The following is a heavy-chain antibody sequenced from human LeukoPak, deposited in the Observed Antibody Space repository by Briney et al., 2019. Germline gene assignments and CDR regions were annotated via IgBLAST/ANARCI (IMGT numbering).Heavy chain of an antibody. CDR1: GGSISSSSYY. V-gene: IGHV4-39*07. J-gene: IGHJ6*02. CDR2: IYYSGST. Sequence: HSETLSLTCTVSGGSISSSSYYWGWIRQPPGKGLEWIGSIYYSGSTYYNPSLKSRVTISVDTSKNQFSLRLSSVTAADTAVYYCARRRGWLQSGNYYYGMDVWGQGTTVTVSS. D-gene: IGHD5-24*01. CDR3: ARRRGWLQSGNYYYGMDV.